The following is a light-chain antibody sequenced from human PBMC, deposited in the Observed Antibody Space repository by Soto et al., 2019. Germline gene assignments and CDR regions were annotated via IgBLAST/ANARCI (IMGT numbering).Light chain of an antibody. J-gene: IGLJ1*01. Sequence: QSVLTQPPSASGSPGQSVTISCSGTSSDVGGYNYVSWFQQHPGKAPELMIYEVTKRPSGVPDRFSGSKSGNTASLTVSGLQAEDEAEYYCSSYVGSNNFVFGTGTKVTV. V-gene: IGLV2-8*01. CDR1: SSDVGGYNY. CDR3: SSYVGSNNFV. CDR2: EVT.